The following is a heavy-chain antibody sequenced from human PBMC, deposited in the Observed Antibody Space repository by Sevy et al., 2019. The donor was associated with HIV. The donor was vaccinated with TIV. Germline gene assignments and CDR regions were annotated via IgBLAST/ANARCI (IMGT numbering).Heavy chain of an antibody. Sequence: GGSLRLSCLASGFTFSDPWMSWVRQAPGKGLEWVGRIKSKADGGTTDYAAPVKGRFTSSRDDSKKTLYRQMESLQTEDTAVYYCTTDPSLSFAMVVVAEGGMDVWGQGTTVTVSS. J-gene: IGHJ6*02. CDR3: TTDPSLSFAMVVVAEGGMDV. D-gene: IGHD3-22*01. CDR2: IKSKADGGTT. V-gene: IGHV3-15*01. CDR1: GFTFSDPW.